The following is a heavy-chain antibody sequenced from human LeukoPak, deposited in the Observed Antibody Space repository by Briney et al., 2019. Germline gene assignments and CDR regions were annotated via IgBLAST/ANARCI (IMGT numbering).Heavy chain of an antibody. V-gene: IGHV4-59*12. CDR3: ARLRGTAMAKSPRFDY. CDR2: IYNSGST. Sequence: SETLSLTCTVSGDSMSTYYWTWIRQPPGKGLEWIGYIYNSGSTNYNPSLKSRVTISVDTSKNQFSLKLSSVTAADTAVYYCARLRGTAMAKSPRFDYWGQGTLVTVSS. D-gene: IGHD5-18*01. J-gene: IGHJ4*02. CDR1: GDSMSTYY.